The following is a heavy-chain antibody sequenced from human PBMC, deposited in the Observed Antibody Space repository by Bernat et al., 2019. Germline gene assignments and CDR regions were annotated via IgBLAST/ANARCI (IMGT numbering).Heavy chain of an antibody. CDR2: ISYDGSNK. CDR1: GFTFSSYG. CDR3: AKDSGPYDSSGYSLGY. V-gene: IGHV3-30*18. J-gene: IGHJ4*02. D-gene: IGHD3-22*01. Sequence: QVQLVESGGGVVQPGRSLRLSCAASGFTFSSYGMHWVRQAPGKGLEWVAVISYDGSNKYYADSGKGRFTISRDNSKTTLYLQMNSLRAEDTAVYYCAKDSGPYDSSGYSLGYWGQGTLVTVSS.